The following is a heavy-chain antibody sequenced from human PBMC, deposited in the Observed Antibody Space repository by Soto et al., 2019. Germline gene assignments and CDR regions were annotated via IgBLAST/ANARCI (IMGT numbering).Heavy chain of an antibody. CDR1: GGTFSSYA. CDR2: IIPIFGTA. Sequence: GASVKVSCKASGGTFSSYAISWVRQAPGQGLEWMGGIIPIFGTANYAQKFQGRVTITADKSTSTAYMELSSLKASDTAMYYCARHALPIDYGDSNNWFDPWGQGTLVTVSS. CDR3: ARHALPIDYGDSNNWFDP. J-gene: IGHJ5*02. V-gene: IGHV1-69*06. D-gene: IGHD4-17*01.